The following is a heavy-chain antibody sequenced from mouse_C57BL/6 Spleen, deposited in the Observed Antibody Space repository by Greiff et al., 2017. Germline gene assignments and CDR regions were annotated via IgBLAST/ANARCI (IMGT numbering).Heavy chain of an antibody. CDR1: GFTFSSYA. J-gene: IGHJ4*01. Sequence: EVKLVESGEGLVKPGGSLKLSCAASGFTFSSYAMSWVRQTPEKRLEWVAYISSGGDYIYYADTVKGRFTISRDNARTTLYLQRSSLKSEDTAIYYCTVYYYGSSYGGNAMDYWGQGTSVTVSS. CDR2: ISSGGDYI. CDR3: TVYYYGSSYGGNAMDY. V-gene: IGHV5-9-1*02. D-gene: IGHD1-1*01.